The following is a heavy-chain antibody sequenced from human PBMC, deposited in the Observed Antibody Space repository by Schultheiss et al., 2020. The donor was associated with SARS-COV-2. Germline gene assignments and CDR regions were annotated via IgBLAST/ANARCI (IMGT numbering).Heavy chain of an antibody. CDR2: IYPGDSDT. CDR1: GYSFTSYW. Sequence: GESLKISCKGSGYSFTSYWIGWVRQMPGKGLEWMGIIYPGDSDTRYSPSFQGQVTISADKSISTAYLQWSSLKASDTAMYYCARSYLIVVVPAAILPSGGSNWFDPWGQGTLVTVSS. D-gene: IGHD2-2*02. J-gene: IGHJ5*02. V-gene: IGHV5-51*01. CDR3: ARSYLIVVVPAAILPSGGSNWFDP.